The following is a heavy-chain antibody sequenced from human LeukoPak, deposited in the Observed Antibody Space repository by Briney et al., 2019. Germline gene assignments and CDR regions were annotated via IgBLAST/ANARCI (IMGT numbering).Heavy chain of an antibody. CDR3: ARDKIHIAVAGSSSGMDV. CDR2: ISAYNGNT. J-gene: IGHJ6*02. D-gene: IGHD6-19*01. Sequence: ASVKVSCKTSGYTFTSYGVSWVRQAPGQGLEWMGWISAYNGNTNYAQKLQGRVTMTTDTSTSTAYMELRSLRSDDTAVYYCARDKIHIAVAGSSSGMDVWGQGTTVTVSS. V-gene: IGHV1-18*01. CDR1: GYTFTSYG.